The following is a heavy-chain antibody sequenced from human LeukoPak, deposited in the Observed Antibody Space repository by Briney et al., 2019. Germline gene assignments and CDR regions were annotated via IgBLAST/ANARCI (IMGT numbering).Heavy chain of an antibody. Sequence: ASVKVSCKASGYTFTGYYMHWVRQAAGQRLEWMGWINPNSGGTNYAQKFQGRVTMTRDTSISTAYMELSRLRSDDTAVYYCARELSRSGWNEDPWGQGTLVTVSS. V-gene: IGHV1-2*02. D-gene: IGHD3-22*01. CDR1: GYTFTGYY. CDR3: ARELSRSGWNEDP. CDR2: INPNSGGT. J-gene: IGHJ5*02.